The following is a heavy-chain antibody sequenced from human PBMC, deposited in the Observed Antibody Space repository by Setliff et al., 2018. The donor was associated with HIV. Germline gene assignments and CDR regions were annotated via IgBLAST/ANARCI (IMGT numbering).Heavy chain of an antibody. CDR3: ARFEVTTVTTRDY. D-gene: IGHD4-17*01. J-gene: IGHJ4*02. CDR1: GGSSNDYY. Sequence: SETLSLTCADYGGSSNDYYWNWIRQPPGKGLEWIGEIHHTGYINYHPSIKSRVTISLDTSRNQFSLKLRSVTAADTAVYYCARFEVTTVTTRDYWGQGTLVTVSS. CDR2: IHHTGYI. V-gene: IGHV4-34*01.